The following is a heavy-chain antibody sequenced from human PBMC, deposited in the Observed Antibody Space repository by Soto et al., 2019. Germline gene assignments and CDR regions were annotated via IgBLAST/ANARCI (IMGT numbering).Heavy chain of an antibody. J-gene: IGHJ5*02. Sequence: QVQLVQSGAEVKKPGSSVKVSCKASGGTFSSYAISWVRQAPGQGLEWMGGIIPIFGTANYAEKFQGRVTITADKSTSTAYMELSSLRSEDTAVYYCARAPIYSNQFILNWFDPWGQGTLVTVSS. V-gene: IGHV1-69*06. D-gene: IGHD4-4*01. CDR2: IIPIFGTA. CDR3: ARAPIYSNQFILNWFDP. CDR1: GGTFSSYA.